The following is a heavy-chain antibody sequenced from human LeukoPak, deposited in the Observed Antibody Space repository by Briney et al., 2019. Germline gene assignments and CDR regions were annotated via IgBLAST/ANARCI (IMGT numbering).Heavy chain of an antibody. V-gene: IGHV3-33*01. D-gene: IGHD1-14*01. CDR3: ARNHLSGFDY. CDR1: GFTFSSYG. Sequence: GGSLRLSCAASGFTFSSYGMHWVRQAPGKGLEWVAVIWYDGGNKYYADSVKGRFTISRDNSKNTLYLQINSLRAEDTAVYYCARNHLSGFDYWGQGTLVTVSS. J-gene: IGHJ4*02. CDR2: IWYDGGNK.